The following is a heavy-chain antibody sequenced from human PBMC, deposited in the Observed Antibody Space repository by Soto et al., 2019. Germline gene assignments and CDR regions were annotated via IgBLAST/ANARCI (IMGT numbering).Heavy chain of an antibody. J-gene: IGHJ4*02. CDR2: ISTSGATR. CDR3: ARFFGSGFDY. V-gene: IGHV3-48*02. CDR1: RFTFSTDV. D-gene: IGHD6-19*01. Sequence: EVQLVESGGGLVQPGGSLRLSCVASRFTFSTDVMNWVRQAPGKGLEWVAHISTSGATRYYADSVKGRFTISRDNAKTSLYLQMDSLRNEDTAVYYCARFFGSGFDYWGQGTLVTVSS.